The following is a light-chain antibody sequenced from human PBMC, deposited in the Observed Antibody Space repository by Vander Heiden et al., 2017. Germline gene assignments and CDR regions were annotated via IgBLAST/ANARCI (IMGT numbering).Light chain of an antibody. CDR2: DVS. Sequence: QSALTQPASVSGSPGQSITISCTGTSSDVGSYNYVSWYQQHPGKAPKLMIYDVSNRPSGVSNRFSGFKSGNTASLTISGLQAEDEADYYCSSYTSSNSPGLLFGGGTKLTVL. J-gene: IGLJ2*01. CDR3: SSYTSSNSPGLL. CDR1: SSDVGSYNY. V-gene: IGLV2-14*03.